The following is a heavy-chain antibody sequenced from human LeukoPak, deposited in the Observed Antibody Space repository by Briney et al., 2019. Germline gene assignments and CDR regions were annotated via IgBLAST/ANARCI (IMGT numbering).Heavy chain of an antibody. D-gene: IGHD4-23*01. J-gene: IGHJ4*02. V-gene: IGHV4-59*01. Sequence: SETLSLTCTVSGASMRSYYWNWIRRAPGKGLEWIGFISYSGYTSYSPSLKSRVGISVDTSKRQFSLRLSSMATADTAIYYCARGRNDNGGMFFDSWAQGNLVTVSS. CDR1: GASMRSYY. CDR3: ARGRNDNGGMFFDS. CDR2: ISYSGYT.